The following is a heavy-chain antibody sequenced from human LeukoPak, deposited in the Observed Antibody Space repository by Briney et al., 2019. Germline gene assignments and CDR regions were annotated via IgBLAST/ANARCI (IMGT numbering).Heavy chain of an antibody. CDR1: GGSFSGYY. Sequence: SETLSLTCAIYGGSFSGYYWSWIRQPPGKGLEWIGEINHSGSTNYNPSLKSRVTISVGTSKNQFSLKLSSVTAADTAVYYCARGKYQLLRHTNWFDPWGQGTLVTVSS. CDR2: INHSGST. J-gene: IGHJ5*02. CDR3: ARGKYQLLRHTNWFDP. V-gene: IGHV4-34*01. D-gene: IGHD2-2*01.